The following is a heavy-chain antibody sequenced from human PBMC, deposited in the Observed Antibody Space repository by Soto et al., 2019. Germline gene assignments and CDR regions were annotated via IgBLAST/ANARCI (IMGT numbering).Heavy chain of an antibody. V-gene: IGHV5-10-1*01. CDR3: ARHFYDASDYRGEAY. Sequence: VESLKISCHGSGYSFRNYRISSLRQVPGKGLEWMGRIHPRDSSTNYSPSIQGHVVISADTSTNTATLQCRSLKASDTAIYYCARHFYDASDYRGEAYCGQGTLVTVSS. D-gene: IGHD3-22*01. CDR1: GYSFRNYR. J-gene: IGHJ4*02. CDR2: IHPRDSST.